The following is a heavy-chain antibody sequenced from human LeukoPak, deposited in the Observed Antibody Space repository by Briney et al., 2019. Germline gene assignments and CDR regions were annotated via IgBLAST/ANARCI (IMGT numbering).Heavy chain of an antibody. CDR3: AKTGQFDY. CDR1: GFSFSSYG. Sequence: PGGSLRLSCAASGFSFSSYGMSWVRQAPGKGLDWVSSISENGDDTYYADSLKGRFTISRDNSKNTLYLQMDSLRAEDTAMYYCAKTGQFDYWGQGSLVAVSS. J-gene: IGHJ4*02. D-gene: IGHD7-27*01. V-gene: IGHV3-23*01. CDR2: ISENGDDT.